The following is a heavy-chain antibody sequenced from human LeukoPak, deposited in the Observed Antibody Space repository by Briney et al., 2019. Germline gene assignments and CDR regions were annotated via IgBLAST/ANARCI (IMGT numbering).Heavy chain of an antibody. V-gene: IGHV3-53*01. CDR2: IYSGGST. Sequence: GGSLRLSCAASGFTVSSNYTSWVRQAPGKGLEWVSVIYSGGSTYYADSVKGRFTISRDNSKNTLYLQMNSLRAEDTAVYYCARELYGSGDDYWGQGTLVTVSS. CDR3: ARELYGSGDDY. J-gene: IGHJ4*02. CDR1: GFTVSSNY. D-gene: IGHD3-10*01.